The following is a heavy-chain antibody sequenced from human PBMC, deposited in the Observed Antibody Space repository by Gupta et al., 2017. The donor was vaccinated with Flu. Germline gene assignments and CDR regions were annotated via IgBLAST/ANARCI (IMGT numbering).Heavy chain of an antibody. CDR1: GYTFTANY. CDR2: INPYRGAT. D-gene: IGHD1-26*01. CDR3: ARVGGEVGNF. J-gene: IGHJ4*02. Sequence: QVQLVQSGAEMQKPGASVKVSCKASGYTFTANYLHWVRQAPGQGFELMGWINPYRGATKYAQKFQGRVTMTRDTSISTAYMELNRLRFDDTAVYYCARVGGEVGNFWGQGALVTVSS. V-gene: IGHV1-2*02.